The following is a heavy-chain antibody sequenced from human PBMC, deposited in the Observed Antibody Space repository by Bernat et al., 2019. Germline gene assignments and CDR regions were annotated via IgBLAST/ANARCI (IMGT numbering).Heavy chain of an antibody. CDR3: ARRLTRVVAPTYYFDY. V-gene: IGHV4-39*01. CDR1: AGSISSSLYY. CDR2: IYYSGDT. J-gene: IGHJ4*02. Sequence: QLQLQESGPGLVKPSETLSLTCTVSAGSISSSLYYWAWIRQPPGKGLQWVGSIYYSGDTYYNPSLKSRVTMSVDTSKNQFSLQLSSVTAADTATYYCARRLTRVVAPTYYFDYRGQGTLVTVSS. D-gene: IGHD2-15*01.